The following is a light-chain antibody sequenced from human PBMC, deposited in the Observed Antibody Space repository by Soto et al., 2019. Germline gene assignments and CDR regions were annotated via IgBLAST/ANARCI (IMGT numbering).Light chain of an antibody. CDR2: GAS. V-gene: IGKV3-20*01. CDR1: QSVSSSY. J-gene: IGKJ2*01. Sequence: EIVLTQSPGTLSLSPGERATLSCRASQSVSSSYLAWYQQKPGQAPRLLIYGASSRAPGIPDRFSGSGSGTDFTLTISRLEPEDFAVYDCQQYGSSLYTFGQGTKLDIK. CDR3: QQYGSSLYT.